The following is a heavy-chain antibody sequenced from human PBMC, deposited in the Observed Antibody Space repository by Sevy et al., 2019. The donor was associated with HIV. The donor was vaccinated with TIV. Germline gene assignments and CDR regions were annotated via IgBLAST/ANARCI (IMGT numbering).Heavy chain of an antibody. J-gene: IGHJ6*03. CDR3: ATDPFSVTSSNDYMDV. V-gene: IGHV3-7*01. CDR1: GFTFSKYW. CDR2: IQEDGSGK. Sequence: GGSLRLSCAASGFTFSKYWMSWVRQAPGKGLEWVANIQEDGSGKYYVDVVKGRFTISGDNAKNSLYRQMNCLRAEDTAVYYCATDPFSVTSSNDYMDVWGKGTTVTVSS. D-gene: IGHD4-17*01.